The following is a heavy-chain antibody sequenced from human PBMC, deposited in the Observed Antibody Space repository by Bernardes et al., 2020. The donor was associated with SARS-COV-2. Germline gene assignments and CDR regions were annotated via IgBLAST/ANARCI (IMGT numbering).Heavy chain of an antibody. Sequence: GGSLRLSCAASGFPFDDFVMHWVRHAPGKGLEWVSTISGNSRSIDYADSVMGRFTVSRDNANNTLYLQMNNVRAEDTAFYYCAKARSHDFWSGYQVDVWGQGTMVTVSS. CDR2: ISGNSRSI. CDR3: AKARSHDFWSGYQVDV. D-gene: IGHD3-3*01. CDR1: GFPFDDFV. J-gene: IGHJ6*02. V-gene: IGHV3-9*01.